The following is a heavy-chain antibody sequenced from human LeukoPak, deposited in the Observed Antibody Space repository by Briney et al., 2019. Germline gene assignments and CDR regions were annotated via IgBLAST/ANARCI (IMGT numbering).Heavy chain of an antibody. Sequence: GGSLRLSCTASGFTFGDYAMSWFRQAPGKGLEWVGFIRSKAYGGTTEYAASVKGRFTISRDDSKSIAYLQMYSLKTEDTAVYYCTSFGDYVWGSYRYFDYWGQGTLVTVSS. J-gene: IGHJ4*02. CDR2: IRSKAYGGTT. D-gene: IGHD3-16*02. CDR1: GFTFGDYA. CDR3: TSFGDYVWGSYRYFDY. V-gene: IGHV3-49*03.